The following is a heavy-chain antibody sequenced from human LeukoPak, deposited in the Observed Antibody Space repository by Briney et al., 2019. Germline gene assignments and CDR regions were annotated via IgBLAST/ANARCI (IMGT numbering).Heavy chain of an antibody. D-gene: IGHD3-9*01. J-gene: IGHJ4*02. CDR2: INHSAST. Sequence: SETLSLTCAVYGGSFSGYYWSWIRQPPGKGLEWIGEINHSASTNYNPSLKSRVTISVDTSKNQFSLKLSSVTAADTAVYYCARGKMGLLRYYDYWGQGTLVTVSS. CDR1: GGSFSGYY. V-gene: IGHV4-34*01. CDR3: ARGKMGLLRYYDY.